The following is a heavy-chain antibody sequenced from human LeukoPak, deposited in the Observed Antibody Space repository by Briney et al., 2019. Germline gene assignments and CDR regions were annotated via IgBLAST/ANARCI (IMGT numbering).Heavy chain of an antibody. Sequence: GGSLRLSCAASGFTSSNYAMYWVRQAPGKGLEWVALISYAGSNKYYADSVKGRFTISRDNSKNTLYLQMSSLRVEDTAVYYCARDPDRYCSSSSCHSADYWGQGTLVTVSS. CDR1: GFTSSNYA. D-gene: IGHD2-2*01. J-gene: IGHJ4*02. V-gene: IGHV3-30-3*01. CDR3: ARDPDRYCSSSSCHSADY. CDR2: ISYAGSNK.